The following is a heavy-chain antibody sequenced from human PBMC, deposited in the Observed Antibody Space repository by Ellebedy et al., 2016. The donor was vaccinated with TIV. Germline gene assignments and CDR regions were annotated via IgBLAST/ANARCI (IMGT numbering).Heavy chain of an antibody. CDR2: ISYDGSNK. V-gene: IGHV3-30*03. CDR1: GFTFSNYG. Sequence: GESLKISCAASGFTFSNYGMHWVRQAPGKGLEWVAVISYDGSNKNYADSVKGRFTISRDNSKNTLDLQMNSLRADDTAVYYCARRLGRHAGGYFDYWGQGTLVTVSS. D-gene: IGHD3-10*01. CDR3: ARRLGRHAGGYFDY. J-gene: IGHJ4*02.